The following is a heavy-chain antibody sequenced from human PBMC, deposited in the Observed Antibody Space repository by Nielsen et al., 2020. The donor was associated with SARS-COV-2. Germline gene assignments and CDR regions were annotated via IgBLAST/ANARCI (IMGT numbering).Heavy chain of an antibody. V-gene: IGHV4-34*01. CDR1: GGSFSGYY. J-gene: IGHJ4*02. CDR3: ARDHYDSSGESFDY. D-gene: IGHD3-22*01. CDR2: INRSGST. Sequence: SETLSLTCAVYGGSFSGYYWSWIRQPPGKGLEWIGEINRSGSTNYNPSLKSRVTISVDTSKNQFSLKLSSVTAADTAVYYCARDHYDSSGESFDYWGQGTLVTVSS.